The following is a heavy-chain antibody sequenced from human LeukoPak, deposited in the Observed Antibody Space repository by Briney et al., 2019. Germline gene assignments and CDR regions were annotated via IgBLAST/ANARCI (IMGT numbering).Heavy chain of an antibody. Sequence: GGSLRLSCAASGFTFSSYWMSWVRQAPGKGLEWVANIKQDGSEKYYVDSVKGRFTISRDNAKNSLYLQMNSLRAEDTAVYYCARDSGSYGDQTFDYWGQGTLVTVSS. D-gene: IGHD1-26*01. V-gene: IGHV3-7*01. J-gene: IGHJ4*02. CDR1: GFTFSSYW. CDR3: ARDSGSYGDQTFDY. CDR2: IKQDGSEK.